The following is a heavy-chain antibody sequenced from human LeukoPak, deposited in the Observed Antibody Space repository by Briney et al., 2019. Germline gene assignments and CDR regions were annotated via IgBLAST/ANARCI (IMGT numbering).Heavy chain of an antibody. CDR1: GFTFNQYW. D-gene: IGHD4-11*01. Sequence: GGSLSLSCVASGFTFNQYWMHWVRHARGAGLEWVSRLRTEGGRTNYADSVKGRFTISRDNARNTVYLQMNSLRVEDTAVYYCARDHPGSNSLDYWGQGTLVTVSS. CDR3: ARDHPGSNSLDY. J-gene: IGHJ4*02. V-gene: IGHV3-74*01. CDR2: LRTEGGRT.